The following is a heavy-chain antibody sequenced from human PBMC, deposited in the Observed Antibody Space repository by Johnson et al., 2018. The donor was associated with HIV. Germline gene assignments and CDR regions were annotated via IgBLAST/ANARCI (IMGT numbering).Heavy chain of an antibody. Sequence: QVQLVESGGGVVQPGRSLRLSCAASGFTFSSYAMHWVRQAPGKGLEWVAVISYDGSNKYYADSVKGRFTISRDNSKNTLYLQMNSLRAEDTAVYYCARGGNELEDLDAFDIWGQVTMVTVSS. CDR2: ISYDGSNK. V-gene: IGHV3-30*04. D-gene: IGHD1-26*01. CDR3: ARGGNELEDLDAFDI. CDR1: GFTFSSYA. J-gene: IGHJ3*02.